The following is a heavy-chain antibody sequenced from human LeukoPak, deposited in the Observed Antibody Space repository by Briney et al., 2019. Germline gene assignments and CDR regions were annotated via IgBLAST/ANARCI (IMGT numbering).Heavy chain of an antibody. J-gene: IGHJ6*02. CDR2: ISSSSSYI. CDR1: GFTFSSYS. CDR3: AKSGPGLYYYGMDV. Sequence: PGGSLRLSCAASGFTFSSYSMNWVRQAPGKGLEWVSSISSSSSYIYYADSVKGRFTISRDNAKNSLYLQMNSLRAEDTAVYYCAKSGPGLYYYGMDVWGQGTTVTVSS. V-gene: IGHV3-21*01.